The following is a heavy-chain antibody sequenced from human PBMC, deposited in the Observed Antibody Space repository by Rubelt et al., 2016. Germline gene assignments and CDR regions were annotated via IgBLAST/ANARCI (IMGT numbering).Heavy chain of an antibody. CDR2: ISAYNGHT. D-gene: IGHD3-10*01. CDR3: VGGEPADY. V-gene: IGHV1-18*01. Sequence: QVQLVQSGAEVKKPGASVKVSCKASGYTFTSYGISWVRQAPGQGLEWMGWISAYNGHTNYAQNLHGGGTMTTDTSTSTAYMELRSLRSDDAAVYYCVGGEPADYWGQGTLVTVSS. J-gene: IGHJ4*02. CDR1: GYTFTSYG.